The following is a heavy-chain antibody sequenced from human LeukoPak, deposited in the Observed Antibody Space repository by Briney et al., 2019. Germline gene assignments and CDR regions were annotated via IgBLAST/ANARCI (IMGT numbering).Heavy chain of an antibody. J-gene: IGHJ4*02. CDR1: GFTFSSYS. V-gene: IGHV3-21*01. D-gene: IGHD2-2*01. CDR3: AREGPVDCSSTSCYADY. CDR2: IGTSSSTHI. Sequence: KPGGSLRLSCAASGFTFSSYSMNWGRQAPGKGLEWVSSIGTSSSTHIYYADSVKGRFTISRDNAKNSLYLQMNSLRGEDTAVYYCAREGPVDCSSTSCYADYWGQGTLVTVSS.